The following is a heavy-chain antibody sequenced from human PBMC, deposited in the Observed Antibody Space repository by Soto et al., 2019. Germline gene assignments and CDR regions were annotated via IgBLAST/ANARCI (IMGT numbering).Heavy chain of an antibody. Sequence: EVQLLESGGNLVQPGGSLRVSCVASRFTFSSYARNWVRQAPGKGLEWVSSVSVSGSSTSYADSVKGRFTISRDNSKNTLYLQMNSLRAENTALYYYAGGYQFDSWGQGTLVTVSS. CDR3: AGGYQFDS. J-gene: IGHJ4*02. CDR2: VSVSGSST. CDR1: RFTFSSYA. D-gene: IGHD5-12*01. V-gene: IGHV3-23*01.